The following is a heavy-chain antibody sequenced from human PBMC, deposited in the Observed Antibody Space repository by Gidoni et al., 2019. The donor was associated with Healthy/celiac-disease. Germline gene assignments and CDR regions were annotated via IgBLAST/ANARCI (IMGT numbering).Heavy chain of an antibody. D-gene: IGHD6-6*01. Sequence: PGKGLQWIGEINHSGSTNYNPSLKSRVTISVDTSKKQFSLKLSSVTAADTAVYYCARSTIAAFRFDPWGQGTLVPVSS. V-gene: IGHV4-34*01. J-gene: IGHJ5*02. CDR3: ARSTIAAFRFDP. CDR2: INHSGST.